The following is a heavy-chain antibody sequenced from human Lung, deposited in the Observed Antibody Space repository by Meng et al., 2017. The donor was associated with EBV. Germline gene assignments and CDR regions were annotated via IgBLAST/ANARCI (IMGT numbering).Heavy chain of an antibody. CDR1: GGAFLSYP. Sequence: VQVAQSGADVTMPGSAVKASCKASGGAFLSYPINWLRQAPGQGLEWMAEIHPKFATTNFAQNFQGRVTLSADESSTTVYMELTSLRSEDTAVYYCAQQLLPMGAFFQHWGQGTLVTVSS. D-gene: IGHD2/OR15-2a*01. V-gene: IGHV1-69*01. CDR3: AQQLLPMGAFFQH. J-gene: IGHJ1*01. CDR2: IHPKFATT.